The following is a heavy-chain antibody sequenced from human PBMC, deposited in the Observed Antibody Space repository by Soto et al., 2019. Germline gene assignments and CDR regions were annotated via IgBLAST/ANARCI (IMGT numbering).Heavy chain of an antibody. CDR3: ARGGSGYTWFNEF. CDR1: GGLFSSYP. CDR2: IIPVFQTA. D-gene: IGHD3-22*01. V-gene: IGHV1-69*01. J-gene: IGHJ4*02. Sequence: QEQLVQSGAEVKKPGSSVKVSCKASGGLFSSYPISWLRQVPGQGLEWMGGIIPVFQTASYTQRFQGRVTITADESTNTAYMELCSLRSEDTAIYYCARGGSGYTWFNEFWGQGTLVTVSS.